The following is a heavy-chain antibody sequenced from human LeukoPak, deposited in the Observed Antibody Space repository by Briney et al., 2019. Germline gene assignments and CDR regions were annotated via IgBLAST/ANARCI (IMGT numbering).Heavy chain of an antibody. CDR2: IYYSGST. CDR3: YGSGSYSDRNYFDY. D-gene: IGHD3-10*01. J-gene: IGHJ4*02. Sequence: PSETLSLTCTVSGESISGFYWSWIRQPPGKGLEWIGYIYYSGSTYYNPSLKSRVTISVDTSKNQFSLKLSSVTAADTAVYYCYGSGSYSDRNYFDYWGQGILVTVSS. V-gene: IGHV4-59*12. CDR1: GESISGFY.